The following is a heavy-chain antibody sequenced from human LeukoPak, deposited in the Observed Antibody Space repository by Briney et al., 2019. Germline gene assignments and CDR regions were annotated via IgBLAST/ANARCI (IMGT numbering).Heavy chain of an antibody. Sequence: PGGSLRLSCAASGFTFSSYAMHWVRQAPGKGLEYVSAISSNGGSTYYANSVKGRFTISRDNSKNTLYLQMDSLRAEDMAVYYCARDPPDYDFWSGSMPYAFDIWGQGTMVTVSS. V-gene: IGHV3-64*01. D-gene: IGHD3-3*01. CDR2: ISSNGGST. CDR3: ARDPPDYDFWSGSMPYAFDI. J-gene: IGHJ3*02. CDR1: GFTFSSYA.